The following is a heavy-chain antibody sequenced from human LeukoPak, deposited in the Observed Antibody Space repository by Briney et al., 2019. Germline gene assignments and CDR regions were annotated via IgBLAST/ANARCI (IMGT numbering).Heavy chain of an antibody. V-gene: IGHV1-46*01. Sequence: GASVKVSCKASGYTLIDYYMHWVRQAPGQGLEWMGIINPSGGSTSYAQKFQGRVTMTRDMSTSTVYMELSSLRSEDTAVYYCARVWDRWRGAFDIWGQGTMVTVSS. J-gene: IGHJ3*02. CDR2: INPSGGST. CDR3: ARVWDRWRGAFDI. CDR1: GYTLIDYY. D-gene: IGHD3-16*01.